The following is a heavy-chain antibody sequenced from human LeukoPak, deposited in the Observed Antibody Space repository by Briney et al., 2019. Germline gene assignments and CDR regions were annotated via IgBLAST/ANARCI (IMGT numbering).Heavy chain of an antibody. CDR2: IYHSGST. V-gene: IGHV4-4*02. CDR3: ARGSLRGYSGYPNWFDP. D-gene: IGHD5-12*01. Sequence: SETLSLTCAVSGGSISSSNWWSRVRQPPGKGLEWIGEIYHSGSTNYNPSLKSRVTVSVDKSKNQFSLKLSSVTAADTAVYYCARGSLRGYSGYPNWFDPWGQGTLVTVSS. CDR1: GGSISSSNW. J-gene: IGHJ5*02.